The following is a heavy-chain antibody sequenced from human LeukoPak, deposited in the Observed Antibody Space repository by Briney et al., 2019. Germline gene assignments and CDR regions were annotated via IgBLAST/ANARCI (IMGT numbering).Heavy chain of an antibody. CDR2: IRGSGDIT. D-gene: IGHD3-10*01. V-gene: IGHV3-23*01. Sequence: GGSLRLSCAASGFTFSSYGMSWVRQAPGKGLEWVSTIRGSGDITYYADSVKGRFTISRDNSKNTPYLQMNSLRAEDTAVYYCAKGTYGSGTYGSIDYWGQGTLVTVSS. CDR3: AKGTYGSGTYGSIDY. J-gene: IGHJ4*02. CDR1: GFTFSSYG.